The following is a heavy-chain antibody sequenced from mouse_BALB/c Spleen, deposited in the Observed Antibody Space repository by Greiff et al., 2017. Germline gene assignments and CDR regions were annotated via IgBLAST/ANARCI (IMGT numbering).Heavy chain of an antibody. CDR3: ATYDYDAGFDY. V-gene: IGHV5-9-3*01. CDR2: ISSGGSYT. CDR1: GFTFRSYA. J-gene: IGHJ2*01. Sequence: EVQLVESGGGLVKPGGSLKLSCAASGFTFRSYAMSWVRPTPEKRLEWVATISSGGSYTYYPDSVKGRFTISRDNAKNTLYLQMSSLRSEDTAMYYCATYDYDAGFDYWGQGTTLTVSS. D-gene: IGHD2-4*01.